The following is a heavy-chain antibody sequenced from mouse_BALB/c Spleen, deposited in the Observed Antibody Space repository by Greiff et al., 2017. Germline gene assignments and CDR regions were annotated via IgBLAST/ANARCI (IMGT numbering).Heavy chain of an antibody. V-gene: IGHV5-6-5*01. D-gene: IGHD1-1*01. CDR3: AREGTTVVAYYAMDY. CDR1: GFTFSSYA. Sequence: EVKLMESGGGLVKPGGSLKLSCAASGFTFSSYAMSWVRQTPEKRLEWVASISSGGSTYYPDSVKGRFTISRDNARNILYLQMSSLRSEDTAMYYCAREGTTVVAYYAMDYWGQGTSVTVSS. J-gene: IGHJ4*01. CDR2: ISSGGST.